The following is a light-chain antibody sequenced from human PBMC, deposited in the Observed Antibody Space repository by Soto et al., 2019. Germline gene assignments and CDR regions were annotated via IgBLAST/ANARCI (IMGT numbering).Light chain of an antibody. Sequence: EIVLTQSPGTLSLSPGERGTLSCRASQSVSNNYLAWYQQKPGQAPRLLIYGAYTRATGIPDMFSGSGSETDFTLTISRLEPEDFAVYYCQQYGSSPLTFGPGTIVHLK. CDR2: GAY. CDR3: QQYGSSPLT. V-gene: IGKV3-20*01. J-gene: IGKJ3*01. CDR1: QSVSNNY.